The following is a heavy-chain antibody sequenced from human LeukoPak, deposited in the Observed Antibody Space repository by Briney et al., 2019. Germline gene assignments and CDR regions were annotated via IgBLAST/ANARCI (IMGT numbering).Heavy chain of an antibody. CDR2: ISHSGSSI. Sequence: PGGSLRLSCVASGFTFSGYLLNWVRQAPGKGLEWVSGISHSGSSIYYADFVKGRFTISRDNSKTTLYLQMDRLRVEDTAVYYCAMALDYWGQGTLVTVSS. J-gene: IGHJ4*02. CDR3: AMALDY. V-gene: IGHV3-23*01. CDR1: GFTFSGYL.